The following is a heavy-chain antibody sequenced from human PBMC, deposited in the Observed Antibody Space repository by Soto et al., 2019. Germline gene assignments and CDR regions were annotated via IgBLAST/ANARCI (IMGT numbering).Heavy chain of an antibody. Sequence: PGGSLRLSCAASGFTVSSNYMDWVRQAPGKGLEWVAIISYDGADKFYADSVKGRFTISRDNSLNTVYLQMDNLGPEDTAVYYSAKDLGQFASGWPFDYWGQGTLVTVSS. CDR1: GFTVSSNY. J-gene: IGHJ4*02. CDR3: AKDLGQFASGWPFDY. D-gene: IGHD6-19*01. CDR2: ISYDGADK. V-gene: IGHV3-30*18.